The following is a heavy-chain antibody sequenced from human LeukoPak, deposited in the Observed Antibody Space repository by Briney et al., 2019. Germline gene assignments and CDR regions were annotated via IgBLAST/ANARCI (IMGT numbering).Heavy chain of an antibody. V-gene: IGHV4-39*07. J-gene: IGHJ6*02. D-gene: IGHD3-3*01. CDR1: GGSISSISSNNYH. Sequence: SETLSLTCIVSGGSISSISSNNYHWGWIRQPPGKGLEWIGEINHSGSTNYNPSLKSRVTISVDTSKNQFSLKLSSVTAADTAVYYCARVSVSRRVEWFSSGNGMDVWGQGTTVTVSS. CDR2: INHSGST. CDR3: ARVSVSRRVEWFSSGNGMDV.